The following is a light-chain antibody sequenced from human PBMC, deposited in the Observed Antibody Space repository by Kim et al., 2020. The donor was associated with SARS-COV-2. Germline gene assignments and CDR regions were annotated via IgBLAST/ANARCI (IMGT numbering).Light chain of an antibody. CDR1: DIGTKS. CDR3: QVWHSGSDQWV. Sequence: SYELTQPPSVSEAPGKTATITCGGDDIGTKSVHWYQQKPGQAPVLVIYYDTDRPSGIPERFSASNSGNTATLTVGRVEAGDEADYYCQVWHSGSDQWVFG. V-gene: IGLV3-21*04. J-gene: IGLJ3*02. CDR2: YDT.